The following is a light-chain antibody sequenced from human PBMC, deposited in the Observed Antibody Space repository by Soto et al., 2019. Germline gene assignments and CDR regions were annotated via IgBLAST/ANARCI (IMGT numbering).Light chain of an antibody. V-gene: IGKV3-20*01. CDR3: QHYGESPWT. CDR2: DAS. J-gene: IGKJ1*01. Sequence: EIVLTQSPGTVSLSPGERVTLSCRASQSVNSNFVAWYLHKPDQAPRLLMYDASTRATGIPDKFSGAGSGTDFTLTISRLEPEDFAMYYCQHYGESPWTFGQGTK. CDR1: QSVNSNF.